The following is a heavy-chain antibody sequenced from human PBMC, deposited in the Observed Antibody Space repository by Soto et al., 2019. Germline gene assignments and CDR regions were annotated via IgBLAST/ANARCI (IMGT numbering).Heavy chain of an antibody. CDR1: GFTFSSYW. CDR3: ARKNDFSSGSSYYSGLDV. CDR2: IKHDAGET. V-gene: IGHV3-7*01. J-gene: IGHJ6*02. D-gene: IGHD3-3*01. Sequence: EVQLVESGGGLVQPGGSLRLSCAASGFTFSSYWMSWVRQAPGKGLEWVVSIKHDAGETYYLDSVKGRFTVSRDNAKNSLYLQMDSLRVEDTAMYYCARKNDFSSGSSYYSGLDVWGQGTSVTVSS.